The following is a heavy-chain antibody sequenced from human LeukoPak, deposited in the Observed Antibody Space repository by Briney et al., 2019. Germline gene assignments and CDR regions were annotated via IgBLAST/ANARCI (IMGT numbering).Heavy chain of an antibody. D-gene: IGHD3-10*01. Sequence: PGGSLRLSCVASGFTFSSCGMHWVRQAPGKGLEWVAVISNDGSSKYYADSVKGRFTISRDSSKNTVYLQMNSLRVEDTAVYYCAKDRGSGSYNYYGMDVWGQGTTVTVSS. CDR2: ISNDGSSK. CDR3: AKDRGSGSYNYYGMDV. CDR1: GFTFSSCG. J-gene: IGHJ6*02. V-gene: IGHV3-30*18.